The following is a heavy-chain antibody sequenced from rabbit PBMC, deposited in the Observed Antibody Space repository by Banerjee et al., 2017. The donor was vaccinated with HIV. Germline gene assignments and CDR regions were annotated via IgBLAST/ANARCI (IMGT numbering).Heavy chain of an antibody. J-gene: IGHJ4*01. CDR2: ITYGGSA. Sequence: QEQLVESGGGLVQPGGSLKLSCKASGFDFSSYGVNWVRQAPGKGLEWIGYITYGGSAYYASWVKGRFTISKTSSTTVTLQMTSLTAADTATYFCARDLAGVIGWNFNLWGQGTLVTVS. CDR1: GFDFSSYG. CDR3: ARDLAGVIGWNFNL. V-gene: IGHV1S39*01. D-gene: IGHD4-1*01.